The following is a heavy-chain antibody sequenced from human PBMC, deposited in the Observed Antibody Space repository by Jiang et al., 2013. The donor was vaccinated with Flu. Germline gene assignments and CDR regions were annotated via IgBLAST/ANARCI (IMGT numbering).Heavy chain of an antibody. CDR1: GYTFTSYA. CDR2: INTNTGNP. CDR3: ARDLVRYFDWWSAFDI. J-gene: IGHJ3*02. D-gene: IGHD3-9*01. Sequence: SGYTFTSYAMNWVRQAPGQGLEWMGWINTNTGNPTYAQGFTGRFVFSLDTSVSTAYLQISSLKAEDTAVYYCARDLVRYFDWWSAFDIWGQGTMVTVSS. V-gene: IGHV7-4-1*02.